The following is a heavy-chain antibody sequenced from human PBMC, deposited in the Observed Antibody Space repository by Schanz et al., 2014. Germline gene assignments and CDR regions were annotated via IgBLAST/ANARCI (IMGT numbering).Heavy chain of an antibody. Sequence: EVKMVESGGGLVKPGGSLRLSCAASGFNFSSYSLNWVRQAPGKGLEWVSSISYGTSYIYYAESVKGRFTISRDNAKNSLYLQMNSLRPEDTAVYYCAKDAENTAMITDYFDYWGQGTLVTVSS. V-gene: IGHV3-21*04. CDR1: GFNFSSYS. CDR3: AKDAENTAMITDYFDY. J-gene: IGHJ4*02. D-gene: IGHD5-18*01. CDR2: ISYGTSYI.